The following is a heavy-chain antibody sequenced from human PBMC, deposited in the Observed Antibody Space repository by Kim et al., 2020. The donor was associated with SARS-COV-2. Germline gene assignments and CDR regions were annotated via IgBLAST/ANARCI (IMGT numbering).Heavy chain of an antibody. V-gene: IGHV3-23*01. Sequence: GRFTSARDNSKNTLYLQMTSLRAEDTAVYYCAKDPGVVVITSSGTDAFDIWGQGTMVTVSS. D-gene: IGHD3-22*01. J-gene: IGHJ3*02. CDR3: AKDPGVVVITSSGTDAFDI.